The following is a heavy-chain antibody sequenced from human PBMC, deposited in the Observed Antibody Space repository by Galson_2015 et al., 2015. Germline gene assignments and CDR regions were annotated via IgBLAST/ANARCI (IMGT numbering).Heavy chain of an antibody. CDR2: INHSGST. V-gene: IGHV4-34*01. Sequence: SETLSLTCAVYGGSFSGYYWSWIRQPPWKGLEWIGEINHSGSTTYNPSLKSRVTISVDTSNNQFSLKLSSLTAADTAVYYCARGDCSGGSCYSDYWGQGTLVTVSS. D-gene: IGHD2-15*01. CDR3: ARGDCSGGSCYSDY. J-gene: IGHJ4*02. CDR1: GGSFSGYY.